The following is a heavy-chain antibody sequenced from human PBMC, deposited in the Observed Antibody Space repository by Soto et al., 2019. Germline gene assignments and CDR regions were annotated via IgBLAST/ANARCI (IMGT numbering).Heavy chain of an antibody. Sequence: ASVKVSCKASGYTFTSYAMHWVRQAPGQRLEWMGWINAGNGNTKYSQKFQGRVTITRDTSASTAYMELSSLRSEDTAVYYCARPAGRGAAAGKVYFDYWGQGTLVTVSS. D-gene: IGHD6-13*01. CDR3: ARPAGRGAAAGKVYFDY. CDR2: INAGNGNT. J-gene: IGHJ4*02. V-gene: IGHV1-3*01. CDR1: GYTFTSYA.